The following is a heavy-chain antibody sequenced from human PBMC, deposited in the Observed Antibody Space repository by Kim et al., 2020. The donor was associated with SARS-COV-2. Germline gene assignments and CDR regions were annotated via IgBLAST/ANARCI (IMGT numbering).Heavy chain of an antibody. V-gene: IGHV1-3*01. Sequence: KFQGRVTITRDTSASTAYMELSSLRSEDTAVYYCARNYYDSSGYYDAFDIWGQGTMVTVSS. CDR3: ARNYYDSSGYYDAFDI. D-gene: IGHD3-22*01. J-gene: IGHJ3*02.